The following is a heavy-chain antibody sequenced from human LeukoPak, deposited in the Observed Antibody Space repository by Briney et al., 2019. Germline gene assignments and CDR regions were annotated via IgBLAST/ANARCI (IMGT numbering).Heavy chain of an antibody. CDR1: GFTFSSYW. CDR2: IKQNGSEK. V-gene: IGHV3-7*01. J-gene: IGHJ4*02. D-gene: IGHD4-17*01. Sequence: GGSLRLSCAASGFTFSSYWMSWVCQAPGKGLEWVANIKQNGSEKYYVDSVKGRFTISRDNAKNSLYLQMNSLRAEDTAVYYCAREQTPKYGYYFDYWGQGTLVTVSS. CDR3: AREQTPKYGYYFDY.